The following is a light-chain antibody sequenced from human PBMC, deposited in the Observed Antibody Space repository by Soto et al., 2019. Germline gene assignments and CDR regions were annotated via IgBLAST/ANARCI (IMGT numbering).Light chain of an antibody. CDR1: SSDVGGYDD. CDR3: CSYAGSYNHYV. V-gene: IGLV2-11*01. CDR2: HVN. J-gene: IGLJ1*01. Sequence: QSVLTQPRSVSGSPGQSVTVSCTGTSSDVGGYDDVSWYRQFPGEAPKLMIFHVNRRPSGVPGRLSGSKSGNTASLTISGLQAEDEADYYCCSYAGSYNHYVFGTGTKVTVL.